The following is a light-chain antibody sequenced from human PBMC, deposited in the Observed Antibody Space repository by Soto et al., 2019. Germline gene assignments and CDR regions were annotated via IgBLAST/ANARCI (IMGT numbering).Light chain of an antibody. CDR2: NAA. CDR3: QQRGDWPPIT. J-gene: IGKJ5*01. V-gene: IGKV3-11*01. CDR1: QSVSTF. Sequence: ELVLTQSPATLSLSPGERSILSCRARQSVSTFLAWFQQKPGQPPRLLIYNAANRTTGIPARFSGSGSGTDVTLTISSLEPEDFAVYYCQQRGDWPPITFGQGTRLEIK.